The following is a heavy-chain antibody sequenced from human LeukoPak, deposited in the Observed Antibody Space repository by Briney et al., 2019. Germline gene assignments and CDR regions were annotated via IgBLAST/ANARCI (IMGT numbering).Heavy chain of an antibody. V-gene: IGHV3-21*01. CDR3: ARDRRQREYCSGGSCYSGRYFDY. CDR2: ISTSSSYI. CDR1: GFAFSSYS. Sequence: GGSLRLSCAASGFAFSSYSMNWVRQAPGKGLEWVSSISTSSSYIYYADSVKGRFTISRDNAKNSLYLQMNSLRAEDTAVYYCARDRRQREYCSGGSCYSGRYFDYWGQGTLVTVSS. D-gene: IGHD2-15*01. J-gene: IGHJ4*02.